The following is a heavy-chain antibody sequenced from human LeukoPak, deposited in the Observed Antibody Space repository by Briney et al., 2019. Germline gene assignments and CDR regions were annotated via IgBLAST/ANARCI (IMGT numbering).Heavy chain of an antibody. D-gene: IGHD3-10*01. CDR3: AKDYYASGSYPTA. J-gene: IGHJ5*02. CDR1: GFTFSNAW. Sequence: GGSLRLSCAASGFTFSNAWMSWVRQAPGKGLEWVSTISDIGGSTYYADSVKGRFTVSRDNSKNTVYLQMNSLRAEDTAVYYCAKDYYASGSYPTAWGQGTLVTVSS. V-gene: IGHV3-23*01. CDR2: ISDIGGST.